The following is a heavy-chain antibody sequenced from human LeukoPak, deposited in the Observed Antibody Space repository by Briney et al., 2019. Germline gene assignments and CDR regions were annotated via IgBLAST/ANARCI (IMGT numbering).Heavy chain of an antibody. CDR1: GFTFSSYA. CDR2: ISYDGSNK. Sequence: GGSLRLSCAASGFTFSSYAMHWVRQAPGKGLEWVAVISYDGSNKYYADSVKGRFTISRDNSKNTLYLQMNSLRAEDTAVYYCARDFGPEVAAAGILKYWGQGTLVTVSS. J-gene: IGHJ4*02. D-gene: IGHD6-13*01. CDR3: ARDFGPEVAAAGILKY. V-gene: IGHV3-30-3*01.